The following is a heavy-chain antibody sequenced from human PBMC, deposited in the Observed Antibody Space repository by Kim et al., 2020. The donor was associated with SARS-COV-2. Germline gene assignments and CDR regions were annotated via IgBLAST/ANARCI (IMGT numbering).Heavy chain of an antibody. CDR1: GFIFSGST. CDR2: IRSKPKSYAT. Sequence: GGSLRLSCAASGFIFSGSTIHWVRQAPGKGLEWVGRIRSKPKSYATAYTVSVQGRFTVSRDDSKHSAHMHMKGLKTADTDEYYCANYIDSFFNHWGQGIL. D-gene: IGHD4-17*01. CDR3: ANYIDSFFNH. J-gene: IGHJ1*01. V-gene: IGHV3-73*01.